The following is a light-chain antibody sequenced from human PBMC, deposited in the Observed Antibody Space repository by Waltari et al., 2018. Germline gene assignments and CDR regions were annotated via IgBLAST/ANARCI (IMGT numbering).Light chain of an antibody. J-gene: IGLJ3*02. CDR2: EVS. V-gene: IGLV2-14*01. Sequence: QSALTQPASVSGSPGQSITISCTGTSSDVGGYNYVSWYQDHPGKAPKLMIYEVSNRPSGVSNRFSGSKSGNTASLTISGLQAEDEGDYYCSSYAISRPWVFGGGTKLTVL. CDR1: SSDVGGYNY. CDR3: SSYAISRPWV.